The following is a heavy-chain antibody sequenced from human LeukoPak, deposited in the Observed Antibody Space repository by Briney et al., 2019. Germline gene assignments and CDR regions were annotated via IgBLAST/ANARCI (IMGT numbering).Heavy chain of an antibody. CDR3: ARLIYYDRTGSYFDY. CDR2: INPNSGGT. V-gene: IGHV1-2*02. Sequence: GASVKVSRKPSGYTFTGYYMHWGPEAPRQGVERMGWINPNSGGTNYAQKFQGRVTMTRDTSISTAYMELSRLRSDDTAVYYCARLIYYDRTGSYFDYWGQGTLVTVSS. D-gene: IGHD3-22*01. J-gene: IGHJ4*02. CDR1: GYTFTGYY.